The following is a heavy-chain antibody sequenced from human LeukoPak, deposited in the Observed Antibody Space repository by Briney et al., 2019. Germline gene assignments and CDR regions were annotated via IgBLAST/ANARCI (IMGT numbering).Heavy chain of an antibody. D-gene: IGHD4-17*01. Sequence: SSETLSLTCTVSGGSISSYYWSWIRQPPGKGLEWIGYIYYSGSTNYNPSLKSRVTISVDTSKNQFSLKLSSVTAADTAVYYCARGEIYGDYSYWGRGTLVTVSS. CDR2: IYYSGST. V-gene: IGHV4-59*08. CDR1: GGSISSYY. J-gene: IGHJ4*02. CDR3: ARGEIYGDYSY.